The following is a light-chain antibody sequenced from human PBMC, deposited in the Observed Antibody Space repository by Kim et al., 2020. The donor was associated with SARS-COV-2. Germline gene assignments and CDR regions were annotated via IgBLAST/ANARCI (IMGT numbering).Light chain of an antibody. CDR2: GAS. Sequence: PGERATLSCRASQSVSSSYLAWYQQRPDQAPRLLIYGASSRATGIPDRFSGSGSGTDFTLTITRLEPEDFAVYYCQHYGSSPPLTFGGGTKVDIK. CDR1: QSVSSSY. CDR3: QHYGSSPPLT. J-gene: IGKJ4*01. V-gene: IGKV3-20*01.